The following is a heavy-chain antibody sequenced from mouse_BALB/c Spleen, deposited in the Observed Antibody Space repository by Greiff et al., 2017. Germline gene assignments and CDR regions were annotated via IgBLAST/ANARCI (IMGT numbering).Heavy chain of an antibody. D-gene: IGHD1-2*01. Sequence: QVQLQQSGAELVKPGASVKMSCKASGYTFTSYWMHWVKQRPGQGLEWIGMIDPSDSETRLNQKFKDKATLTVDKSSSTAYMQLSSPTSEDSAVYYCATFTTAYAMDYWGQGTSVTVSS. CDR3: ATFTTAYAMDY. J-gene: IGHJ4*01. CDR2: IDPSDSET. V-gene: IGHV1-69*02. CDR1: GYTFTSYW.